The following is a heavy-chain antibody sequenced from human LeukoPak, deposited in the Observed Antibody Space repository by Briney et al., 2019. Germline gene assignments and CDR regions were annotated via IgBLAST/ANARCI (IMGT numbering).Heavy chain of an antibody. CDR1: CGSISSYY. Sequence: SETLSLTCTVSCGSISSYYWSWIRQPPGKGLEWIGYIYYSGNTNDNPSLKSRVTISIDTSKNQFSLKMSSVTAADTAVYYCARVGSGCFDYWGQGTLVTVSS. CDR3: ARVGSGCFDY. CDR2: IYYSGNT. J-gene: IGHJ4*02. D-gene: IGHD6-19*01. V-gene: IGHV4-59*01.